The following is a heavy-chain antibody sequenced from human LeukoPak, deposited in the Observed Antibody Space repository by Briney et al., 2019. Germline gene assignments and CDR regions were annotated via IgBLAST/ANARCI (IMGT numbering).Heavy chain of an antibody. V-gene: IGHV4-59*01. D-gene: IGHD3-10*01. CDR1: GGSISSYY. J-gene: IGHJ4*02. CDR3: ARVSMVRGAPDYYFDY. Sequence: PSETLSLTCTVSGGSISSYYWSWIRQPPGKGLEWIGYIYYSGSTNYNPSLKSRVTISVDMSKNQFSLKLSSVTAADTAVYYCARVSMVRGAPDYYFDYWGQGTLVTVSS. CDR2: IYYSGST.